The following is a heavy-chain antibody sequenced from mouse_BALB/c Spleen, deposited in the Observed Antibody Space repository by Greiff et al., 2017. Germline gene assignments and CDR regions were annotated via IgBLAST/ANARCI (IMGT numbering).Heavy chain of an antibody. Sequence: EVQLQQSGAELVKPGASVKLSCTASGFNIKDTYMHWVKQRPEQGLEWIGRIDPANGNTKYDPKFQGKATITADTSSNTAYLQLSSLTSEDTAVYYCARSGYDDYYAMDYWGQGTSVTVSS. CDR3: ARSGYDDYYAMDY. CDR1: GFNIKDTY. CDR2: IDPANGNT. D-gene: IGHD2-14*01. J-gene: IGHJ4*01. V-gene: IGHV14-3*02.